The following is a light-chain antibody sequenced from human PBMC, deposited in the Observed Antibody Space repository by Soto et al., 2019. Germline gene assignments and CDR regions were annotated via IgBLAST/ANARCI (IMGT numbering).Light chain of an antibody. CDR1: QSVSSN. V-gene: IGKV3-15*01. J-gene: IGKJ1*01. CDR3: HQYNNWPWT. CDR2: GAS. Sequence: EIVMTQSPATLSVSPGERATLSCRASQSVSSNIAWYQQKPGQAPRLLISGASTRATGIPARFSGSRSGTDFTLIISSLQPEDFAVYSCHQYNNWPWTFGQGTKVEIK.